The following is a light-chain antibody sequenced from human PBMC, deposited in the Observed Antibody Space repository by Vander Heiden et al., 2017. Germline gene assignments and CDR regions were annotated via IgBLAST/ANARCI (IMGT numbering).Light chain of an antibody. V-gene: IGLV2-8*01. CDR2: EVT. Sequence: QSALTQPPSASGSPGQSVTISCTGTSSDVGGYNYVSWYQQHPGKAPKLLIYEVTKRPSGVPGRFSGSKSGNTASLTVSGLQADDEADYYCSSYAASNNVPFGRGTRLNVL. J-gene: IGLJ2*01. CDR3: SSYAASNNVP. CDR1: SSDVGGYNY.